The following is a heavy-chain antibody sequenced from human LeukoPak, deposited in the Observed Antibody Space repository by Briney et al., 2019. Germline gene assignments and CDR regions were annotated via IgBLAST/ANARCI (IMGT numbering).Heavy chain of an antibody. D-gene: IGHD1-7*01. CDR2: ISTGNGNT. CDR3: GRANNWNYALNY. J-gene: IGHJ4*02. V-gene: IGHV1-18*01. CDR1: GDTFIRYG. Sequence: ASVKVSCKASGDTFIRYGISWVRQAPGQGLEWMGWISTGNGNTNYGQKFQGRVTMTTDTSTGTAYMELRSLGSDDTAIYYCGRANNWNYALNYWGQGTLVTVSS.